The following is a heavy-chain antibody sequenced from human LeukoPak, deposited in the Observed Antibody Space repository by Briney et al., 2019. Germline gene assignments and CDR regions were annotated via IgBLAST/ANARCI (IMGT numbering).Heavy chain of an antibody. CDR2: IDHSGST. CDR1: GYSISSGYY. Sequence: SETLSLTCTVSGYSISSGYYWGWIRQPPGKGLEWTGSIDHSGSTYYNPSLKSRITISVDTSKNQFPLKLSSVTAADTAVYYCARDSALAQAVMFDCWGQGTLVTVSS. CDR3: ARDSALAQAVMFDC. V-gene: IGHV4-38-2*02. J-gene: IGHJ4*02. D-gene: IGHD6-19*01.